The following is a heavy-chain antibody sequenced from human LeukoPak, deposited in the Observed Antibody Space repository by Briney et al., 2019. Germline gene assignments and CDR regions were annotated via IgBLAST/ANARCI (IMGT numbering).Heavy chain of an antibody. V-gene: IGHV4-61*02. CDR1: GGSISSGSYY. CDR3: ARDVQQLVETWYYYYYMDV. CDR2: IYTSGST. Sequence: SETLSLTCTVSGGSISSGSYYWSWIRQPAGKGLEWIGRIYTSGSTNYNPSLKSRVTISVDTSKNQFSLKLSSVTAADTAVYYCARDVQQLVETWYYYYYMDVWGKGTTVTVSS. D-gene: IGHD6-6*01. J-gene: IGHJ6*03.